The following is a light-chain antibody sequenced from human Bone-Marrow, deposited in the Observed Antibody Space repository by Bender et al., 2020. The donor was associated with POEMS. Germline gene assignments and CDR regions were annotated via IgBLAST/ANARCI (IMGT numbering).Light chain of an antibody. CDR1: SSDVGDYNY. CDR2: DVS. Sequence: QSALTQPASVSGSPGQSITISCTGTSSDVGDYNYVSWYQEHPGKAPKLMIYDVSNRPSGVSDRFSGSKSGNTASLTISGLQAEDEADYHCCSYAGSTTWIFGGGTKVTVL. J-gene: IGLJ2*01. CDR3: CSYAGSTTWI. V-gene: IGLV2-23*02.